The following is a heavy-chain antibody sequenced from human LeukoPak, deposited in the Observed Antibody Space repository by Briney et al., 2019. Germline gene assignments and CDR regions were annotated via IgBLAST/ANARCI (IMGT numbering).Heavy chain of an antibody. CDR1: GGSISSYY. V-gene: IGHV4-59*01. Sequence: PSETLSLTCTVSGGSISSYYWSWIRQPPGKGLEWIGYIYYSGSTNYNPSLKSRVTISVDTSKNQFSLKLSSVTAADTAVYYWARATQWFGEFLDVWGERTLVTVS. D-gene: IGHD3-10*01. J-gene: IGHJ4*02. CDR3: ARATQWFGEFLDV. CDR2: IYYSGST.